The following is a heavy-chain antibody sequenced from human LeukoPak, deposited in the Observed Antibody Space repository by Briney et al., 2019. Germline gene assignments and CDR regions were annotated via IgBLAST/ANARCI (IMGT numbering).Heavy chain of an antibody. V-gene: IGHV3-7*01. J-gene: IGHJ4*02. CDR1: RFTFSSYS. D-gene: IGHD6-6*01. CDR3: ARDLDPSSSPFPYYFDY. CDR2: IKQDGREK. Sequence: GGSLRLSCAASRFTFSSYSMNWVRQAPGKGLEWVANIKQDGREKYYVDSVKGRFTISRDNAKNSLYLQMNSLRAVDTAVYYCARDLDPSSSPFPYYFDYWGQGTLVTVSS.